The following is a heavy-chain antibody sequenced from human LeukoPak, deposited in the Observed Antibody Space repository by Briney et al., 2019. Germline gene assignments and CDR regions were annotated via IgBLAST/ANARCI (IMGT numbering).Heavy chain of an antibody. CDR1: GGSISSYY. CDR3: ARDTGYYFGSGNYLYYSDY. Sequence: PSETLSLTCTVFGGSISSYYWSWIRQPAGKGLEWIGRMYTSGSTNYNPPLKSRVTMSVDTSKNQFSLKLSSVTAADTAVYYCARDTGYYFGSGNYLYYSDYWGQGTLVTVSS. J-gene: IGHJ4*02. D-gene: IGHD3-10*01. CDR2: MYTSGST. V-gene: IGHV4-4*07.